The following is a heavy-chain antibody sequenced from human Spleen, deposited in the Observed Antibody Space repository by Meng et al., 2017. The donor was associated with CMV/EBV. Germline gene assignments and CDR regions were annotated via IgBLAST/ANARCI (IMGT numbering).Heavy chain of an antibody. CDR1: GGSIGISNW. CDR2: IYPRGST. J-gene: IGHJ4*02. D-gene: IGHD3-3*01. Sequence: AVVGGSIGISNWWGWVSRPPGMGLKWIGEIYPRGSTNYNPSLKSRVTISVDKSKNQFSLKVSSVTAADTAVYYCARRVVGARHFDYWGQGTLVTVSS. CDR3: ARRVVGARHFDY. V-gene: IGHV4-4*02.